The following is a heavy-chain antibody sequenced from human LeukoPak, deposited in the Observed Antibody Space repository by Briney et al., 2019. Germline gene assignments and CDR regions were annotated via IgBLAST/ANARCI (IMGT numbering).Heavy chain of an antibody. V-gene: IGHV4-38-2*01. CDR3: ARSCTSTTCILRGFDY. CDR1: GYSFTSGHY. CDR2: IHHTGSA. J-gene: IGHJ4*02. D-gene: IGHD2-2*01. Sequence: PSETLSLTCSVSGYSFTSGHYWGWIRQPPGQGLDWIANIHHTGSAHYNPSLTSRVTISVDTSKTQFSLKLSPVTAADTAVYYCARSCTSTTCILRGFDYWGQGTLVTVSS.